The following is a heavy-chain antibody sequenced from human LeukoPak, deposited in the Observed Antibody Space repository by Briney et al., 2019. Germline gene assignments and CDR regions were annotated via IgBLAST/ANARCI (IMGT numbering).Heavy chain of an antibody. J-gene: IGHJ4*02. CDR1: GFTFSSYS. CDR3: ARERAVNGWRSAHFDY. D-gene: IGHD6-19*01. Sequence: GGSLRLSCATSGFTFSSYSIHWVRQAPGKGLEWVSVISNDGNTKYYADSVKGRSTISRDNSRNTLYLQINSLRSEDTAVYYCARERAVNGWRSAHFDYWGQGTLVTVSS. V-gene: IGHV3-30*14. CDR2: ISNDGNTK.